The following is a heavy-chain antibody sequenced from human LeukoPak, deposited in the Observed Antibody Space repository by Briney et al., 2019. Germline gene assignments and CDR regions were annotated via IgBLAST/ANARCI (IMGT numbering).Heavy chain of an antibody. CDR3: ATSSKMATITLDY. D-gene: IGHD5-24*01. V-gene: IGHV4-34*01. Sequence: PSETLSLTCAVYGGSFSGYYWSWIRQPPGKGLEWIGEINHSGSTNYNPSLKSRVTISVDTSKNQFSLKLSSVTAADTAVYYCATSSKMATITLDYWGQGTLVTVSS. CDR2: INHSGST. J-gene: IGHJ4*02. CDR1: GGSFSGYY.